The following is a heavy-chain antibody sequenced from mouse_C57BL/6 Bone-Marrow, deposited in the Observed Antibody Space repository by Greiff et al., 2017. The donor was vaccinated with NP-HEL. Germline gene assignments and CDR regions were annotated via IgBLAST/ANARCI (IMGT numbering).Heavy chain of an antibody. CDR2: ISSGSSSI. Sequence: EVQLVESGGGLVKPGGSLKLSCAASGFTFSDYGMHWVRQAPEKGLEWVAYISSGSSSIYYPDTVKGRFTISRDNAKNTLYLQMTRLKSEDTAMYYCARDCDCGYGRDYEGWGTGATVT. CDR1: GFTFSDYG. J-gene: IGHJ1*03. V-gene: IGHV5-17*01. D-gene: IGHD2-10*02. CDR3: ARDCDCGYGRDYEG.